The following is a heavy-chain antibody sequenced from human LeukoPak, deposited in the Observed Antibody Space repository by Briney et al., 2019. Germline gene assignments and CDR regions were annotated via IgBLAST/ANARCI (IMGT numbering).Heavy chain of an antibody. D-gene: IGHD4-11*01. J-gene: IGHJ4*02. CDR2: IFYTGGT. CDR3: ARHGGTRITLVEVYYFDY. CDR1: GGSITTSSYY. V-gene: IGHV4-39*01. Sequence: SETLSLTCSVSGGSITTSSYYWGWIRQPPEKGLEWIGSIFYTGGTYYSPSLKSRDTMSVDTSKNQFSLNLNSVTAADTAVYYCARHGGTRITLVEVYYFDYWGQGTLVTVSS.